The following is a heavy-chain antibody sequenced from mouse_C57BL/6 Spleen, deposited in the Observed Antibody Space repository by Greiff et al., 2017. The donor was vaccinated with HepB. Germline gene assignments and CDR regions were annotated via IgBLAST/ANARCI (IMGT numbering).Heavy chain of an antibody. D-gene: IGHD1-1*01. CDR2: INPSTGGT. CDR3: SRKGVYYYGISSYWYFDV. Sequence: EVQLQQSGPELVKPGASVKISCKASGYSFTGYYMNWVKQSPEKSLEWIGEINPSTGGTTYNQKFKAKATLTVDKSSSTAYRQLKSLTSEDSAVYYCSRKGVYYYGISSYWYFDVWGTGTTVTVSS. J-gene: IGHJ1*03. V-gene: IGHV1-42*01. CDR1: GYSFTGYY.